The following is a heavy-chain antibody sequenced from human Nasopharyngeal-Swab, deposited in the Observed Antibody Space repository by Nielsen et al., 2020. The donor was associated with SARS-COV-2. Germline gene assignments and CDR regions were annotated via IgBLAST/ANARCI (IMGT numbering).Heavy chain of an antibody. Sequence: GRQAPGKGPEWVSVISGSGITTYYADSVKGRFTISRDNSKNTLYLQMNSLRAEDTAIYYCAGDPRLRYFDYWGQGTLVTVSS. D-gene: IGHD3-16*01. J-gene: IGHJ4*02. CDR3: AGDPRLRYFDY. V-gene: IGHV3-23*01. CDR2: ISGSGITT.